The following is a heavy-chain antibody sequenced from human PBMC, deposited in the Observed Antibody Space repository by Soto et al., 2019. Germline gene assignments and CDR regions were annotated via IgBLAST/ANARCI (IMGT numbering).Heavy chain of an antibody. V-gene: IGHV4-39*01. CDR3: AGRKFGPFDY. Sequence: PSETLSVTSTVSVGSISSSSYYWGWIRQPPGKGLEWIGSIYYSGSTYYNPSLKSRVTISVDTSKNQFSLKLSSVTAADTAVYYCAGRKFGPFDYWGQGTLVPVSS. CDR2: IYYSGST. J-gene: IGHJ4*02. CDR1: VGSISSSSYY. D-gene: IGHD3-3*01.